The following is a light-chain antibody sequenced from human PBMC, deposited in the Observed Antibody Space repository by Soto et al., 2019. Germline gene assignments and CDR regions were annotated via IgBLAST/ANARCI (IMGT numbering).Light chain of an antibody. CDR2: DVN. J-gene: IGLJ2*01. CDR1: SSDVGGYNY. CDR3: CSYAGSYKAI. V-gene: IGLV2-11*01. Sequence: QSALTQPRSVSGSPGKSVTISCTGTSSDVGGYNYVSWYQQHPGKAPKLMIYDVNKRPSGVPDRFSGSKSGNTASLTISGLQAEDEADYYCCSYAGSYKAIFGGGTKLTVL.